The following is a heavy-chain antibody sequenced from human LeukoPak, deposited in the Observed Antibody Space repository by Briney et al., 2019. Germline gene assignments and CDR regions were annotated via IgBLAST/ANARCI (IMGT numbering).Heavy chain of an antibody. D-gene: IGHD4-11*01. V-gene: IGHV3-7*01. CDR1: GFTVSNNY. Sequence: GGSLRLSCAASGFTVSNNYMSWVRQAPGKGLEWVANIKQDGSEKYYVDSVKGRFTISRDNAKNSLYLQMNSLRAEDTAVYYCARSTVAYYYYYYMDVWGKGTTVTVSS. J-gene: IGHJ6*03. CDR2: IKQDGSEK. CDR3: ARSTVAYYYYYYMDV.